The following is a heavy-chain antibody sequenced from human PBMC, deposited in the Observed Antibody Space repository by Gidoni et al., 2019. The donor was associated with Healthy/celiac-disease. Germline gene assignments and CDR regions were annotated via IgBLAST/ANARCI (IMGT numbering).Heavy chain of an antibody. D-gene: IGHD3-10*01. CDR1: GCAISSSSYY. CDR3: ARQKYYYGSGSVDYFDY. CDR2: IYYRGST. Sequence: QLQLQESGPGLVKPSETLSLTCTVSGCAISSSSYYWGWIRQPPGKGLEWIGSIYYRGSTYYNPSLKSRVTISVDTSKNQFSLKLSSVTAADTAVYYCARQKYYYGSGSVDYFDYWGQGTLVTVSS. J-gene: IGHJ4*02. V-gene: IGHV4-39*01.